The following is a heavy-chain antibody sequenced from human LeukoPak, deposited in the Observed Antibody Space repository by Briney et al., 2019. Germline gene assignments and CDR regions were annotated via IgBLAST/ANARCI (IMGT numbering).Heavy chain of an antibody. D-gene: IGHD2-15*01. Sequence: GGSLGLSCAASGFTFSTYAMSWVRQSPGKGLEWVSTISGSGGSTYYADSVKGRFTISRDNSKNALYLQMNSLRAEDTAVYYCAKEFYFATAVWGQGTTVTVS. CDR2: ISGSGGST. CDR3: AKEFYFATAV. V-gene: IGHV3-23*01. J-gene: IGHJ6*02. CDR1: GFTFSTYA.